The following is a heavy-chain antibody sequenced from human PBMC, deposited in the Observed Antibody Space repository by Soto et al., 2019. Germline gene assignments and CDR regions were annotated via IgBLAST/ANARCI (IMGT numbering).Heavy chain of an antibody. Sequence: EVQLVESGGGLIQPGGSLSLSCAASGFTVSSNYMSWVRQAPGKGLEWVSVIYSGGRTYYEDSVKGRFTISRDNSKNTRYLKMISVRAEDTAVYYCASTVDYYDSSIGWFDPWGQGTLVTVSS. CDR3: ASTVDYYDSSIGWFDP. V-gene: IGHV3-53*01. J-gene: IGHJ5*02. CDR2: IYSGGRT. CDR1: GFTVSSNY. D-gene: IGHD3-22*01.